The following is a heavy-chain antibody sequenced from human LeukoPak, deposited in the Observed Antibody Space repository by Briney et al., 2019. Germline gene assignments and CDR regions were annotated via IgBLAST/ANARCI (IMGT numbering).Heavy chain of an antibody. Sequence: PSETLSLTCAVYGGSFSGYYWSWIRQPPGKGLEWIGEINHSGSTNYNPSLKSRVTISVDTSKNQFSLKLSSVTAADTAVYYCASLLRRYSSHNWFDPWGQGILVTVSS. CDR2: INHSGST. CDR3: ASLLRRYSSHNWFDP. J-gene: IGHJ5*02. D-gene: IGHD6-13*01. CDR1: GGSFSGYY. V-gene: IGHV4-34*01.